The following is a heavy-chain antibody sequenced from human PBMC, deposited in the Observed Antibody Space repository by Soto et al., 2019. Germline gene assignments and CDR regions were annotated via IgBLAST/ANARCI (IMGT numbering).Heavy chain of an antibody. CDR1: GGSISSSSYY. CDR3: ARTYYDFWSKKMGNNWFDP. D-gene: IGHD3-3*01. CDR2: IYYSGST. V-gene: IGHV4-39*01. Sequence: SETLSLTCTVSGGSISSSSYYWGWIRQPPGKGLEWIGSIYYSGSTYYNPSLKSRVTISVDTSKNQFSLKLSSVTAADTAVYYCARTYYDFWSKKMGNNWFDPWGQGTLVTVSS. J-gene: IGHJ5*02.